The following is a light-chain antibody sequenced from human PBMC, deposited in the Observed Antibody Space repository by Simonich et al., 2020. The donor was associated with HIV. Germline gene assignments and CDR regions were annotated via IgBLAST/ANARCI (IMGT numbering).Light chain of an antibody. J-gene: IGLJ3*02. CDR2: EDN. CDR3: QSYDSSNLV. Sequence: NFMLTQPHSVSESPGKTVTISCTRSSGSIATYYVQWYQQRPGSAPTTVIYEDNQRPSGVPDRFSGSVDSSSNSASLTISGLKTEDEADYYCQSYDSSNLVFGGGTKLTVL. V-gene: IGLV6-57*03. CDR1: SGSIATYY.